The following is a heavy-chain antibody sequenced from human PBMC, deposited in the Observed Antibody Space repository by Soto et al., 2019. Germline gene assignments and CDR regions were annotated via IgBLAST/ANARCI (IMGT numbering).Heavy chain of an antibody. J-gene: IGHJ4*02. CDR2: INHSGST. CDR1: GGSFSGYY. CDR3: ARGGSGGDYDFWSGYLPGEFDY. D-gene: IGHD3-3*01. V-gene: IGHV4-34*01. Sequence: PWETLSLTCAVYGGSFSGYYWSWIRQPPGKGLEWIGEINHSGSTNYNPSLKSRVTISVDTSKNQFSLKLSSVTAADTAVYYCARGGSGGDYDFWSGYLPGEFDYWGQGTLVTVSS.